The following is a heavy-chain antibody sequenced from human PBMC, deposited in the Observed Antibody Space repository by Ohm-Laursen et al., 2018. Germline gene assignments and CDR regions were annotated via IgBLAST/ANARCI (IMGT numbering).Heavy chain of an antibody. CDR1: AFSLTASN. V-gene: IGHV3-21*01. D-gene: IGHD2-8*01. J-gene: IGHJ6*02. CDR3: ARDDGAYARRSGMDV. CDR2: ISDTGSHI. Sequence: SLRLSCAASAFSLTASNMNWVRQAPGTGLEWVSYISDTGSHIYYAGSVRGRFTISRDNAQNSLYLRMSSLRAEDTAIYYCARDDGAYARRSGMDVWGQGTTVTVSS.